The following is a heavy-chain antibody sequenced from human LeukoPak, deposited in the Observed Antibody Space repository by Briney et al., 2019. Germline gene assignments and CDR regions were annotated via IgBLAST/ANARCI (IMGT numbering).Heavy chain of an antibody. Sequence: ASVKVSCKAAGYTFTSYGISWVRQAPGQGREWMGWISAYNGKTNHAQNFQGRVTMTTDTSTSTAYMELRSLRSDDPAVYYCARDGKQQLGFDYWGQGTLVTVSS. J-gene: IGHJ4*02. V-gene: IGHV1-18*01. CDR1: GYTFTSYG. CDR2: ISAYNGKT. CDR3: ARDGKQQLGFDY. D-gene: IGHD6-13*01.